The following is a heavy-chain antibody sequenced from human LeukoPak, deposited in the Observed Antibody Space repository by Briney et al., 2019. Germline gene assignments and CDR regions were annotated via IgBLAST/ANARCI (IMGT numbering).Heavy chain of an antibody. J-gene: IGHJ6*03. V-gene: IGHV1-2*02. D-gene: IGHD1-26*01. CDR1: GYTFTSYY. CDR2: INPNSGGT. CDR3: ARSQGATTSHYYYYYMDV. Sequence: ASVKVSCKASGYTFTSYYMHWVRQAPGQGLEWMGWINPNSGGTNYAQKFQGRVTMTRDTSISTAYMELSRLRSDDTAVYYCARSQGATTSHYYYYYMDVWGKGTTVTVSS.